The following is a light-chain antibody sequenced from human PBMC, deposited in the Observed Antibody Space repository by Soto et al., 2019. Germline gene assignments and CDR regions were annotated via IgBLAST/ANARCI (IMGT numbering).Light chain of an antibody. J-gene: IGLJ3*02. Sequence: QSALTQPASVSGSPGQSITISCTGTSSDVGSYNIVSWYQQHPGKAPKLMIYEVSKRPSGVSNRFSGSKSGNTASLTISGLQAEDESDYYCCSYAGSSTHNWVFGGGTKLTVL. V-gene: IGLV2-23*02. CDR3: CSYAGSSTHNWV. CDR1: SSDVGSYNI. CDR2: EVS.